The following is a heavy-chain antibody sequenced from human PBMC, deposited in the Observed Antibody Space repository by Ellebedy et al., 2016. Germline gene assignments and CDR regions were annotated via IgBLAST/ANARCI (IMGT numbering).Heavy chain of an antibody. Sequence: SETLSLTCAVYGGSFSGYYWSWIRQPPGKGLEWIGEINHSGSTNYNPSLKSRVTISVDTSKNQFSLKLSSVTAADTAVYYCARWGYYGSGSYRHTEGLDAFDIWGQGTMVTVSS. D-gene: IGHD3-10*01. V-gene: IGHV4-34*01. J-gene: IGHJ3*02. CDR3: ARWGYYGSGSYRHTEGLDAFDI. CDR1: GGSFSGYY. CDR2: INHSGST.